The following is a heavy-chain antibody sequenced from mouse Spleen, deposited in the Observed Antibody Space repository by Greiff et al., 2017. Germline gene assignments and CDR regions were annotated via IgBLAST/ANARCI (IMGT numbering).Heavy chain of an antibody. D-gene: IGHD3-2*02. CDR2: INYDGSST. J-gene: IGHJ4*01. CDR3: ARGQLRLPYAMDY. CDR1: GFTFSDYY. V-gene: IGHV5-16*01. Sequence: EVQRVESEGGLVQPGSSMKLSCTASGFTFSDYYMAWVRQVPEKGLEWVANINYDGSSTYYLDSLKSRFIISRDNAKNILYLQMSSLKSEDTATYYCARGQLRLPYAMDYWGQGTSVTVSS.